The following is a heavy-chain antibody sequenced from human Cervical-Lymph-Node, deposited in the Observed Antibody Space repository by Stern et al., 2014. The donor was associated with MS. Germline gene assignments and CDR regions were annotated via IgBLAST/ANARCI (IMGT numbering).Heavy chain of an antibody. V-gene: IGHV1-69*06. CDR2: IIAIFGAP. Sequence: QVQLVQSGPEVKKPGSSVKVSCKASGGTFSSHAISWVRQAPGQGLEWVGGIIAIFGAPSYSQKFQGRVTITADKSTTTAYMELTSLRSDDTAVFYCARGKQWLYTTIPPFDYWGQGTLVIVSS. J-gene: IGHJ4*02. CDR1: GGTFSSHA. D-gene: IGHD6-19*01. CDR3: ARGKQWLYTTIPPFDY.